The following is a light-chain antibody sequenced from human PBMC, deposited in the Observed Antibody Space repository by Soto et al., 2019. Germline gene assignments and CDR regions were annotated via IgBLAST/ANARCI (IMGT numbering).Light chain of an antibody. J-gene: IGKJ1*01. Sequence: EIVLTQSPGTLSLSPGERATLSCRASQSVGNNYLAWYQQKLGQAPRLLIFAASKRATGIPDRFSGSGSGSDFTLTISRLEPEDFAVYYCQQYGSSPWTFGQGTKVEIK. CDR1: QSVGNNY. V-gene: IGKV3-20*01. CDR2: AAS. CDR3: QQYGSSPWT.